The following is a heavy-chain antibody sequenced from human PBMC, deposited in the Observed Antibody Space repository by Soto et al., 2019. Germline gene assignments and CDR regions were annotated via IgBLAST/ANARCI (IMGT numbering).Heavy chain of an antibody. Sequence: SVKVSCKASGGTFSSYTISWVRQAPGQGLEWMGRIIPIPDITNYAQKFQGRVTITADKSTCTTYMELSSLRSEDTAVYYCARKPDLRYFDWWGPSGMDVWGQGTTVTVSS. CDR1: GGTFSSYT. CDR3: ARKPDLRYFDWWGPSGMDV. D-gene: IGHD3-9*01. CDR2: IIPIPDIT. J-gene: IGHJ6*02. V-gene: IGHV1-69*02.